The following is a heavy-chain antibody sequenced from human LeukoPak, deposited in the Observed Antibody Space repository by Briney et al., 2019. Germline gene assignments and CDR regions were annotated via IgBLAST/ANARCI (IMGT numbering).Heavy chain of an antibody. CDR1: GYTFTGYH. CDR2: IAPNSGGT. Sequence: ASVKVSCKASGYTFTGYHMHWVRQAPGQGHEWMGWIAPNSGGTNYAQKFQGRVTMTRDTSVRTAYMEVSRLTSDDTAVYYCAREYSSSSGRLYDYWGQGTLVTVSS. V-gene: IGHV1-2*02. CDR3: AREYSSSSGRLYDY. D-gene: IGHD6-6*01. J-gene: IGHJ4*02.